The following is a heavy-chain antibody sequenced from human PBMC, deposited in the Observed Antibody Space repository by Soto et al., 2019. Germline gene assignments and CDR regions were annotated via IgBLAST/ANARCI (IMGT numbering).Heavy chain of an antibody. CDR3: AKGSTSKTGWTIAAFDI. V-gene: IGHV3-23*01. Sequence: GGSLRLSCSASGFIFSNYRMDWVRQAPGKGLERVSGISGSGDRTYSAESVKGRFTSSRDNSENTLYLQMNVLRVDDTSVYYCAKGSTSKTGWTIAAFDIWGQGTMVTVSS. J-gene: IGHJ3*02. CDR1: GFIFSNYR. D-gene: IGHD1-1*01. CDR2: ISGSGDRT.